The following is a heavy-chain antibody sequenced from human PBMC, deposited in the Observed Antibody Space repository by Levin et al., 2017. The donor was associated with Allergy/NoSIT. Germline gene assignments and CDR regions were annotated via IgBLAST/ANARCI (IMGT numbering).Heavy chain of an antibody. D-gene: IGHD6-19*01. J-gene: IGHJ4*02. CDR2: INHSGST. Sequence: PSETLSLTCAVYGGSFSGYYWSWIRQPPGKGLEWIGEINHSGSTNYNPSLKSRVTISVDTSKNQFSLKLSSVTAADTAVYYCARSLTFPYSSGWYSRGFYFDYWGQGTLVTVSS. CDR1: GGSFSGYY. V-gene: IGHV4-34*01. CDR3: ARSLTFPYSSGWYSRGFYFDY.